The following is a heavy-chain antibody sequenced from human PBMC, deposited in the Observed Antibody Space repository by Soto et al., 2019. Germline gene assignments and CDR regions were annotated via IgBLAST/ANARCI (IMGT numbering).Heavy chain of an antibody. CDR3: ARVRELVDWFDP. CDR1: GASVSSTNYY. Sequence: SETLSLTCTVSGASVSSTNYYWSWIRQSPGKGLEWIGYIYSSGTTTYNPSLESRVSISVDTSKNQFSLNLTSVTAADTAVFYCARVRELVDWFDPWGQGALVTVSS. D-gene: IGHD1-7*01. V-gene: IGHV4-61*01. J-gene: IGHJ5*02. CDR2: IYSSGTT.